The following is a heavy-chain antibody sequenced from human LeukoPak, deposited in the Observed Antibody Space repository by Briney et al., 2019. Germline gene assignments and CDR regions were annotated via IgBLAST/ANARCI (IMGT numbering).Heavy chain of an antibody. CDR2: IYPGDSDT. D-gene: IGHD2-15*01. Sequence: GESLKISCKGSGYSFTSYWIGWVRHMPGKGLEWMGIIYPGDSDTRYSPSFQGQVTISADKSISTAYLQWSSLKASDTAMYYCARRRFMGYCSGGSCYPQRDAFDIWGQGTMVTVSS. J-gene: IGHJ3*02. CDR1: GYSFTSYW. V-gene: IGHV5-51*01. CDR3: ARRRFMGYCSGGSCYPQRDAFDI.